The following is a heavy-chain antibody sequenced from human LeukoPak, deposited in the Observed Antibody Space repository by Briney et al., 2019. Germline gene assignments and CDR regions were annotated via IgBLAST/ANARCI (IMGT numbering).Heavy chain of an antibody. CDR3: VRGPYALY. CDR2: IKQDGSEK. J-gene: IGHJ4*02. Sequence: GGSLRLSCEASGFTFSDYWVSWVRQAPGKGLEWVANIKQDGSEKNYVDSVKGRFTISRDNAKNSLYLQMNSLRAEDTAVYYCVRGPYALYWGQGTLVSVSS. CDR1: GFTFSDYW. V-gene: IGHV3-7*01. D-gene: IGHD2-2*01.